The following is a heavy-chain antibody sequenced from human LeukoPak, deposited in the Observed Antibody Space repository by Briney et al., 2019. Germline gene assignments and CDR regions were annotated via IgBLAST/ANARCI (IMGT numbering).Heavy chain of an antibody. J-gene: IGHJ4*02. V-gene: IGHV3-21*01. CDR1: GFTFSSYS. Sequence: GSLRLSCAASGFTFSSYSMNWVRQAPGKGLEWVSSISSSSSYIYYADSVKGRFTISRDNAKNSLYLQMNSLRAEDTAVYYCARDRYDFWSGYYPTKSFDYWGQGILVTVSS. CDR3: ARDRYDFWSGYYPTKSFDY. CDR2: ISSSSSYI. D-gene: IGHD3-3*01.